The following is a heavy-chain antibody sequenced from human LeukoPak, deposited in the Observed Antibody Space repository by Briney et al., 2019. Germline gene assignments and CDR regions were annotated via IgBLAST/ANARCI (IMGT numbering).Heavy chain of an antibody. Sequence: GASVKVSCKSSGGTFISYAISWVRQAPGQGLEWMGGIIPIFGTANYAQKFQGRVTITPDKSTSTASVDLNRQRARDTDVYYFPSSSIAARPGVISSWFDPWGQGTLVTVSS. D-gene: IGHD6-6*01. CDR2: IIPIFGTA. CDR3: PSSSIAARPGVISSWFDP. V-gene: IGHV1-69*06. CDR1: GGTFISYA. J-gene: IGHJ5*02.